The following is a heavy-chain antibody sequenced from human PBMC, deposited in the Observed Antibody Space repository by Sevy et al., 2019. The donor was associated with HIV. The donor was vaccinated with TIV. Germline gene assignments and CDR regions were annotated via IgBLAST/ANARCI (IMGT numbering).Heavy chain of an antibody. CDR3: AKDEWGLLSGAFDI. D-gene: IGHD1-26*01. Sequence: GGSLRLSCAASGFTFDDYAMHWVRQAPGKGLEWVSGISWNSGSIGYADSVKGRFTISRDNAKNSLYLQMNSLRAEDTALYYCAKDEWGLLSGAFDIWGQGTMVTVSS. CDR2: ISWNSGSI. CDR1: GFTFDDYA. J-gene: IGHJ3*02. V-gene: IGHV3-9*01.